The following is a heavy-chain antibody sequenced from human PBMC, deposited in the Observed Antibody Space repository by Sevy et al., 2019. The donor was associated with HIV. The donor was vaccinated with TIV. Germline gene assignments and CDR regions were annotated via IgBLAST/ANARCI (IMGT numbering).Heavy chain of an antibody. D-gene: IGHD3-22*01. CDR3: ATRDSSGYYRH. J-gene: IGHJ4*02. CDR2: IGTAGDT. V-gene: IGHV3-13*01. Sequence: GGSLRLSCAASGLTFSSYDMHWVRQATGKGLEWVSAIGTAGDTYYPGSVKGRFTISRENAKNSLYLQMNSVRAGDTAVYYCATRDSSGYYRHWGQGTLVTVSS. CDR1: GLTFSSYD.